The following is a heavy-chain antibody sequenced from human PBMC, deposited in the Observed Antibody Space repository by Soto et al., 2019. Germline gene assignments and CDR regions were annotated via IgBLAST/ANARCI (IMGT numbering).Heavy chain of an antibody. V-gene: IGHV4-39*01. D-gene: IGHD3-10*01. CDR1: GGSISSGDYY. CDR3: ARHVPYYGSGSYYIDLGPYYYYYGMDV. Sequence: PSETLSLTCSVSGGSISSGDYYWSWIRQPPGKGLEWIGYMFYSGSTYYNPSLKSRVTISVDTSKNQFSLKLSSVTAADTAAYYCARHVPYYGSGSYYIDLGPYYYYYGMDVWGQGTKVTVSS. CDR2: MFYSGST. J-gene: IGHJ6*02.